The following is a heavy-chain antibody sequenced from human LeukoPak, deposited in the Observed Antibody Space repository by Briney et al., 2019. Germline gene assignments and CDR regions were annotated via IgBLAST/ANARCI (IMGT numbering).Heavy chain of an antibody. Sequence: GGSLGLSFAASGFTFSGHWMTWAGQAPGKGLEGVANIKSDGSTKYYVDSVKGRFTISRDNAESSLYLQMNSLGAEDTAVYYCARIGSASTNWFDPWGQGTLVTVSS. CDR2: IKSDGSTK. V-gene: IGHV3-7*03. CDR3: ARIGSASTNWFDP. J-gene: IGHJ5*02. D-gene: IGHD1-1*01. CDR1: GFTFSGHW.